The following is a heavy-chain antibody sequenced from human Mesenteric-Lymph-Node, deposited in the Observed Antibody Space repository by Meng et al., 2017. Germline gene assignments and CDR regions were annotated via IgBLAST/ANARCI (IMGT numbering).Heavy chain of an antibody. J-gene: IGHJ3*01. V-gene: IGHV1-2*06. CDR3: ARDVRSYGSTSGAFNV. Sequence: ASVKVSCKASGYTFIGYNLHWVRQAPGQGPEWMGRINPHTGDTNYAPKFQGRVSMTRDTSIITGYLEVSRLTSDDTAVYYCARDVRSYGSTSGAFNVWGQGTMVTVSS. CDR1: GYTFIGYN. D-gene: IGHD3-16*01. CDR2: INPHTGDT.